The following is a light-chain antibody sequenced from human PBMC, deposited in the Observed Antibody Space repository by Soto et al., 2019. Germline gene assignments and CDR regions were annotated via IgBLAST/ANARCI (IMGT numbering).Light chain of an antibody. V-gene: IGKV1-13*02. CDR3: QQYGSSPPEFT. CDR2: DAS. CDR1: QGISSA. Sequence: AIQLTQSPSSLSASVGDRVTITCRASQGISSALAWYQQKPGKAPKLLIYDASSLESGVPSRFSGSGSGTDFTLTISRLEPEDFAVYYCQQYGSSPPEFTFGPGTKVDSK. J-gene: IGKJ3*01.